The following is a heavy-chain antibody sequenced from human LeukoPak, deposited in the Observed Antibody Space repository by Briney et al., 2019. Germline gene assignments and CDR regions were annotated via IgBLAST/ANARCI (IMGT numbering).Heavy chain of an antibody. Sequence: ASVKVSCKASGYTFTSYGITWVRQAPGQGLEWMGWISAYNGNTNYTQKLQGRVTMTTDTSTSTAYMELRSLRSDDTAVYYCARDITDDSSGYSVWGQGTTVTVSS. CDR1: GYTFTSYG. CDR2: ISAYNGNT. V-gene: IGHV1-18*01. J-gene: IGHJ6*02. D-gene: IGHD3-22*01. CDR3: ARDITDDSSGYSV.